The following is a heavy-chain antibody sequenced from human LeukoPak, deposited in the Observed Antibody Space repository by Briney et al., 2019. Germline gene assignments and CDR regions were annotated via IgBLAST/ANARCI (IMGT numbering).Heavy chain of an antibody. Sequence: GGSLRLSCAASGFTFSSYAMRWVRQAPGKGLEWVSAISGSGGSTYYADSVKGRFTISRDNSKNTLYLQMNSLRAEDTAVYYCAKDTHYYYDSSGYYRKHYFDHWGQGTLVTVSS. J-gene: IGHJ4*02. V-gene: IGHV3-23*01. D-gene: IGHD3-22*01. CDR3: AKDTHYYYDSSGYYRKHYFDH. CDR1: GFTFSSYA. CDR2: ISGSGGST.